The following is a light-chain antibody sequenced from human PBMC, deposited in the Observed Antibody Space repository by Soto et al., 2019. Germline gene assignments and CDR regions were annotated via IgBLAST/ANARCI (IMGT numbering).Light chain of an antibody. CDR1: QSVSSN. J-gene: IGKJ1*01. CDR3: QQYNDWPLT. V-gene: IGKV3-15*01. CDR2: GAF. Sequence: EIVMTQSPVTLSVSPGDRATISCRASQSVSSNLAWYQQKPGQAPSLLIYGAFTRATGIPARFSGTGSGTEFTLTISSLQSEDFALYYCQQYNDWPLTFGQGTKVDI.